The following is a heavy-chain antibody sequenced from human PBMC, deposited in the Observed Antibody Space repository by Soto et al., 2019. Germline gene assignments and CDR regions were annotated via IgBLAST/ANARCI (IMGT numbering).Heavy chain of an antibody. J-gene: IGHJ4*02. CDR1: GFTFSSYG. CDR3: AREVDGYSGYRYFDY. CDR2: IWYDGSNK. Sequence: QVQLVESGGGVVQPGRSLRLSCAASGFTFSSYGMHWVRQAPGKGLEWGAVIWYDGSNKYYADSVKGRFTISRDNSKNTLYLQMNSLRAEDTAVYYCAREVDGYSGYRYFDYWGQGTLVTVSS. V-gene: IGHV3-33*01. D-gene: IGHD5-12*01.